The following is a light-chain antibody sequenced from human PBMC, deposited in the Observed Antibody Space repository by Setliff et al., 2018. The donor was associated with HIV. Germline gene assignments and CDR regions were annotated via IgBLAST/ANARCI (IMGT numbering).Light chain of an antibody. J-gene: IGLJ1*01. V-gene: IGLV2-14*01. CDR1: SSDVGGYNY. Sequence: QSVLTQPASVSGSPGQSITISCTGTSSDVGGYNYVSWYQQHPGKAPKLIIYEVTNRPSGVSYRFSGSKPGNTASLTISGLQAEDEADYYCSSFTTTNALDVFGTGTKVTVL. CDR2: EVT. CDR3: SSFTTTNALDV.